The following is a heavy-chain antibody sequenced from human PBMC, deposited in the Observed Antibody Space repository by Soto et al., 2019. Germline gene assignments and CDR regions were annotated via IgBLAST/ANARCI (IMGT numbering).Heavy chain of an antibody. Sequence: EVQLVESGGGLVQPGGSLRLSCAASGLTFSLYSMSWVRQAPGKGLEWVSYISRSSTGIHYADSVKGRFTISRDDATNSMHLQMNSLRDGDTAVYYCVRAVTWGLDVWGQGTTVSISS. CDR1: GLTFSLYS. CDR2: ISRSSTGI. CDR3: VRAVTWGLDV. J-gene: IGHJ6*02. V-gene: IGHV3-48*02. D-gene: IGHD3-10*01.